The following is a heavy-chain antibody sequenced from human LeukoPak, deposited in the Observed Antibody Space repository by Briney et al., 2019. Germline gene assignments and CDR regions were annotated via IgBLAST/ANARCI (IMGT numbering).Heavy chain of an antibody. Sequence: GGSLRLSCAASGFTFSSYSMNWVRQAPGKGLEWVSSISSSSSYIYYADSVKGRFIISRDNAKNSLYLQMNSLRAEDTAVYYCARAQVGYNWFDPWGQGTLVTVSS. D-gene: IGHD1-26*01. CDR3: ARAQVGYNWFDP. J-gene: IGHJ5*02. V-gene: IGHV3-21*01. CDR1: GFTFSSYS. CDR2: ISSSSSYI.